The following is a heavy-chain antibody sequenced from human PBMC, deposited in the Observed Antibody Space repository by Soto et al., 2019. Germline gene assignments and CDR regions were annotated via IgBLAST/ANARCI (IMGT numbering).Heavy chain of an antibody. J-gene: IGHJ6*02. D-gene: IGHD5-12*01. V-gene: IGHV5-51*01. CDR3: ESGRATIYPWPVRYYYYGMDV. CDR2: IYPGDSDT. CDR1: GYSFTSYW. Sequence: GESLKISCKGSGYSFTSYWIGWVRQMPGKGLEWMGIIYPGDSDTRYSPSFQGQVTISADKSISTAYLQWSSLKASDTAMYYCESGRATIYPWPVRYYYYGMDVWGQGTPVTVSS.